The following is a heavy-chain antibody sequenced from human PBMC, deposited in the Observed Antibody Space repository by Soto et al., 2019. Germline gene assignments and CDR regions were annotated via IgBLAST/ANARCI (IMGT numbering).Heavy chain of an antibody. J-gene: IGHJ4*02. CDR3: ARDGVVVVVADPYYFDY. CDR1: GFTFSSYS. D-gene: IGHD2-15*01. V-gene: IGHV3-21*01. Sequence: EVQLVESGGGLVKPGGSLRLSCAASGFTFSSYSMNWVRQAPGKGLEWVSSISSSSSYIYYADSVKGRFTISRDNAKNSLYLQMNSLRAEDTAVHYCARDGVVVVVADPYYFDYWGQGTLVTVSS. CDR2: ISSSSSYI.